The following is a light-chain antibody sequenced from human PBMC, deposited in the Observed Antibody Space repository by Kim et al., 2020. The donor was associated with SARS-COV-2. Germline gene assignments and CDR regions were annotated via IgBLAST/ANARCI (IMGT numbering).Light chain of an antibody. Sequence: ELTQPPSASGTPGQKVTLSCSGGTSNIGRNDVNWYQQLPGTAHTLLIYNNGQRPSGVPDRFSGSKSGTSASLDISGLQSEDEADYYCAAWDDRLNVVFGGGTQLTVL. CDR1: TSNIGRND. CDR3: AAWDDRLNVV. V-gene: IGLV1-44*01. CDR2: NNG. J-gene: IGLJ2*01.